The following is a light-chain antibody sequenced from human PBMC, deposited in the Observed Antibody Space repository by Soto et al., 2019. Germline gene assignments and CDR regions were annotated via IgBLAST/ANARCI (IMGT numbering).Light chain of an antibody. V-gene: IGLV2-11*01. J-gene: IGLJ1*01. Sequence: QSALTQPRSVSGSPGQSVTISCTGARGNIGAYNFVSWYQLHPDKAPKVIIYDSTKRPSGVPDRFSGSKSGHTASLTISGLQAEDEADYYCCSYAGGYTFGFGNGTKLTFL. CDR3: CSYAGGYTFG. CDR2: DST. CDR1: RGNIGAYNF.